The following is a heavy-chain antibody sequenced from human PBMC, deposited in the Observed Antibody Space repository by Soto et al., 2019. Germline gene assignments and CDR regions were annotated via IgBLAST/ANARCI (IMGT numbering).Heavy chain of an antibody. CDR3: ARLYSGYDYADY. Sequence: QVQLQESGPGLVKPSQTLSLTCTVSGGSISSGGYYWSWIRQHPGKGLEWIGYIYYSGSTYYNPSLKGRVNISVDTSKNQFSLKLSSVTAADTAVYYCARLYSGYDYADYWGQGTLVTVSS. J-gene: IGHJ4*02. D-gene: IGHD5-12*01. CDR2: IYYSGST. V-gene: IGHV4-31*03. CDR1: GGSISSGGYY.